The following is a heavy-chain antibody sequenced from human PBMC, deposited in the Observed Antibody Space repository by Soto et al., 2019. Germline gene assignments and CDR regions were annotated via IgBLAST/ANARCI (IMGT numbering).Heavy chain of an antibody. V-gene: IGHV4-31*03. Sequence: PSETLSLTCTVSGSSISIGSYYWSCIRQHPGKGLEWIGYIYHSGSTYYNPSLKSRATISLDTSKNQFSLKLSSVTAADTAVYYCARDYMAVVDWGQGTLVTVSS. CDR2: IYHSGST. CDR3: ARDYMAVVD. J-gene: IGHJ4*02. CDR1: GSSISIGSYY. D-gene: IGHD2-15*01.